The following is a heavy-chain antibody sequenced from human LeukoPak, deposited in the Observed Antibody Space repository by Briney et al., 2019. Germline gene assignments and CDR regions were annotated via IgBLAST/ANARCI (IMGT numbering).Heavy chain of an antibody. D-gene: IGHD5-12*01. CDR1: GFTFSSYA. CDR3: ARVKVATIVLIDAFDI. V-gene: IGHV3-30*04. J-gene: IGHJ3*02. CDR2: ISYDRSNK. Sequence: GGSLRLSCAASGFTFSSYAMHWVRQAPGKGLEWVAVISYDRSNKYYADSVKGRFTISRDNSKNTLYLQMNSLRAEDTAVYYCARVKVATIVLIDAFDIWGQGTMVTVSS.